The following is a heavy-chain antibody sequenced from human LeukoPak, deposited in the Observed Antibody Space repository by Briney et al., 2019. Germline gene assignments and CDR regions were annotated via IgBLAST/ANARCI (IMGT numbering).Heavy chain of an antibody. CDR2: ISSSSSTI. CDR1: GFTFSSYS. Sequence: GGSLRLSCAASGFTFSSYSMNWVRHAPGKGLEWVSYISSSSSTIYYADSVKGRFTISRDNAKNSLYLQMNSLRAEDTAVYYCARDGLSGYFDYWGQGTLVTVSS. V-gene: IGHV3-48*01. D-gene: IGHD3-10*01. J-gene: IGHJ4*02. CDR3: ARDGLSGYFDY.